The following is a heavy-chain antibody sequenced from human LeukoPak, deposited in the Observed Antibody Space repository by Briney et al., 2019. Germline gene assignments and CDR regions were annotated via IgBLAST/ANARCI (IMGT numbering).Heavy chain of an antibody. CDR3: ARQIYDSSGLYYFDY. J-gene: IGHJ4*02. D-gene: IGHD3-22*01. CDR2: IYYSGST. V-gene: IGHV4-59*08. Sequence: SETLSLTRTVSGGSINSYYWSWIRQPPGKGLEWIGYIYYSGSTNYNPSLKSRVTISVDTSKNQFSLKLSSVTAADTAVYYCARQIYDSSGLYYFDYWGQGTLVTVSS. CDR1: GGSINSYY.